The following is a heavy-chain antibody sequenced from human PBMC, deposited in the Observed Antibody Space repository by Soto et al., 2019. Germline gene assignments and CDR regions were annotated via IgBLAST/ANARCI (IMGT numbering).Heavy chain of an antibody. J-gene: IGHJ4*02. CDR3: ASATGGYDSTFDY. D-gene: IGHD5-12*01. V-gene: IGHV3-30-3*01. CDR1: GFTFSSYA. CDR2: ISYDGSNK. Sequence: QVQLVESGGGVVQPGRSLRLSCAASGFTFSSYAMHWVRQAPGKGLEWVAVISYDGSNKYYADSVKGRFTISRDNSKNTLYLQMNSLRAEDTAVYYCASATGGYDSTFDYWGQGTLVTVSS.